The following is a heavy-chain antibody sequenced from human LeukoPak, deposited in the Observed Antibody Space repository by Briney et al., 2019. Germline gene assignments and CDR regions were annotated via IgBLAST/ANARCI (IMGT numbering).Heavy chain of an antibody. CDR1: GGSISSSDYY. CDR3: ARGYESGLDAFDI. J-gene: IGHJ3*02. Sequence: SETLSLTCTVSGGSISSSDYYWGWIRQPPGKGLEWIGSIYYSGSTHHNPSLKSRVTISVDTSKNQFSLKLSSVTAADTAVYYCARGYESGLDAFDIWGQGTMVTVSS. D-gene: IGHD3-3*01. V-gene: IGHV4-39*01. CDR2: IYYSGST.